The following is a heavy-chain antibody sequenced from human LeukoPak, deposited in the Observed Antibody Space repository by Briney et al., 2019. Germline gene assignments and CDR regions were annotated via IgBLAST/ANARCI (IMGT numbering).Heavy chain of an antibody. Sequence: PGGSLRLSCSASGFTFSTYWMSWVRQAPGKGLEWVSAISGSGGSTYYADSVKGRFTISRDNSKNTLYLQMNSLRAEDTAVYYCAKRVTYFDYWGQGTLVTVSS. J-gene: IGHJ4*02. CDR3: AKRVTYFDY. V-gene: IGHV3-23*01. CDR1: GFTFSTYW. CDR2: ISGSGGST.